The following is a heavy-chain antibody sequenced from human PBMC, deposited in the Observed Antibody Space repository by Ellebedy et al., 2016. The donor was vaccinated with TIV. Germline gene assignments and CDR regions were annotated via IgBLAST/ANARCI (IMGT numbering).Heavy chain of an antibody. J-gene: IGHJ5*01. CDR1: GFTFSFYS. CDR3: AKYSQGGYDLPLDS. D-gene: IGHD5-12*01. Sequence: GESLKISCAGSGFTFSFYSMNWVRQAPGKGLEWVAVIWSDGTNKYYVDSVKGRFTLSRDNSNNTLYLQLTSLRAEDTALYYCAKYSQGGYDLPLDSWGQGTRVTVSS. V-gene: IGHV3-33*08. CDR2: IWSDGTNK.